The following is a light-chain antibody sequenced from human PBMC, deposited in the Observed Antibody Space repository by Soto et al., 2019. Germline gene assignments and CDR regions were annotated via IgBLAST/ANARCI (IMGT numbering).Light chain of an antibody. V-gene: IGLV2-14*03. CDR1: HNDIGTYDY. J-gene: IGLJ1*01. Sequence: QSALTQPTSVSGSPAQSITISCTGNHNDIGTYDYVSWYQQHPGRAPRLLIHGVTTRPSGISGRFSASKSGLTASLTISGLQPEDEADYYCSSFTSNRIYVFXPGTKVTVL. CDR3: SSFTSNRIYV. CDR2: GVT.